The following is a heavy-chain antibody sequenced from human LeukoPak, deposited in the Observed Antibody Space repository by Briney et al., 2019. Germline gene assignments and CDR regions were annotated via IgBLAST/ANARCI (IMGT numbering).Heavy chain of an antibody. D-gene: IGHD3-3*01. Sequence: SVKVSCKASGGTFSSYAISWVPQAPGQGLEWMGRIIPIFGTANYAQKFQGRVTITTDESTSTAYMELSSLRSEDTAVYYCARSGIPSYDFWSGPFDYWGQGTLVTVSS. CDR2: IIPIFGTA. V-gene: IGHV1-69*05. CDR1: GGTFSSYA. CDR3: ARSGIPSYDFWSGPFDY. J-gene: IGHJ4*02.